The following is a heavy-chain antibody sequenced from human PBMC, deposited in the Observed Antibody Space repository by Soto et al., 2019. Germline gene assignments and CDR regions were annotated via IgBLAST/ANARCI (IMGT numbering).Heavy chain of an antibody. CDR3: ARDGYALGDWFDP. D-gene: IGHD5-12*01. V-gene: IGHV1-3*01. Sequence: ASVKVSCKASGYTFTSYAMHWVRQAPGQRLDWMGWINAGNGNTKYSQKFQGRVTITRDTSASTAYMELSSLRSEDTAVYYCARDGYALGDWFDPWGQGTLVTVSS. CDR1: GYTFTSYA. J-gene: IGHJ5*02. CDR2: INAGNGNT.